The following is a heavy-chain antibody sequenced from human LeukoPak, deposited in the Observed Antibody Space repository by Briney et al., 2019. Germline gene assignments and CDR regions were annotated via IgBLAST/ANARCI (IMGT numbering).Heavy chain of an antibody. J-gene: IGHJ4*02. D-gene: IGHD5-18*01. Sequence: SETLSLTCTVSGDSMYSNNYYWGCVRQSPGKGLVWIGSVYSSGNTYYEPSFESRVTISIDTSKRQFSLKLTSVTAADTAVYYCARSVLDTAAAGLEYWGQGTLVTVSS. CDR3: ARSVLDTAAAGLEY. CDR1: GDSMYSNNYY. CDR2: VYSSGNT. V-gene: IGHV4-39*01.